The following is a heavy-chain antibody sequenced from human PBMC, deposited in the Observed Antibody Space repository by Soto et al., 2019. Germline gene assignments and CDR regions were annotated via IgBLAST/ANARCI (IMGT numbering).Heavy chain of an antibody. Sequence: SGPTLVNPTQTLTLTCTFSGFSLSTRGVGVGCLRQPPGKAPEWLALIYWDDDKRYSPSLKNRLTITKDTSKREVVLTMTNMDPVDTATYYCAHAASNFDTSGYYGGPCSFHHWGQGTLVTVSS. D-gene: IGHD3-22*01. V-gene: IGHV2-5*02. J-gene: IGHJ1*01. CDR1: GFSLSTRGVG. CDR3: AHAASNFDTSGYYGGPCSFHH. CDR2: IYWDDDK.